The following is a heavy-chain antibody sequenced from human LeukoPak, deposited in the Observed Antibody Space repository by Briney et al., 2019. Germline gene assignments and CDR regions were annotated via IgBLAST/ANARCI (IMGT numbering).Heavy chain of an antibody. J-gene: IGHJ5*02. CDR3: AKDRGYYDILTGYNNWFDP. CDR2: ISGSGGST. Sequence: GGSLRLSCAASGFTFSSYAMSWARQAPGRGLEWVSAISGSGGSTYYADSVKGRFTISRDNSKNTLYLQMNSLRAEDTAVYYCAKDRGYYDILTGYNNWFDPWGQGTLVTVSS. D-gene: IGHD3-9*01. V-gene: IGHV3-23*01. CDR1: GFTFSSYA.